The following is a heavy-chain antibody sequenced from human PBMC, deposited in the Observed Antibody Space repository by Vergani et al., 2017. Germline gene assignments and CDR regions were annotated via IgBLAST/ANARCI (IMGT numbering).Heavy chain of an antibody. D-gene: IGHD2-8*01. CDR1: GGSISSGGYS. V-gene: IGHV4-30-2*01. J-gene: IGHJ4*02. CDR2: IYHSGST. CDR3: ARFSTNGVCDYFDY. Sequence: QLQLQESGSGLVKPSQTLSLTCAVSGGSISSGGYSWSWIRQPPGKGLEWIGYIYHSGSTYYNPSLKSRVTISVDRSKNQFSLKLSSVTAADTAVDYCARFSTNGVCDYFDYWGKGTMVTVSS.